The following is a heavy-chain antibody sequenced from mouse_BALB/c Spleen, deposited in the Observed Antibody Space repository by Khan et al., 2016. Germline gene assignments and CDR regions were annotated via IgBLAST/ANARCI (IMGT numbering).Heavy chain of an antibody. CDR3: ARKAYDYDVGFAC. CDR1: GFNIKDTY. D-gene: IGHD2-4*01. J-gene: IGHJ3*01. CDR2: IDPANGNT. Sequence: VQLQQPGAELVKPGASVKLSCTASGFNIKDTYMHWVKQRPEQGLEWIGRIDPANGNTKYDPKFQGKATITADTSSNIAYLQLSSLTSEDTAVSYGARKAYDYDVGFACWGQETLVTVSA. V-gene: IGHV14-3*02.